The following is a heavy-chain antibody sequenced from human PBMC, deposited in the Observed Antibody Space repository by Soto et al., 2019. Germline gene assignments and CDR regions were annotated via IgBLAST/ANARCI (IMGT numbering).Heavy chain of an antibody. J-gene: IGHJ4*02. D-gene: IGHD3-3*01. Sequence: PSETLSLTCAVYGGSFSGYYWSWIRQPPGKGLEWVGEINHSGSTNYNPSLKSRVTISVDTSKNQFSLKLSSVTAADTAVYYCARGITIFGVVPGWGQGTLVTVS. CDR1: GGSFSGYY. CDR2: INHSGST. CDR3: ARGITIFGVVPG. V-gene: IGHV4-34*01.